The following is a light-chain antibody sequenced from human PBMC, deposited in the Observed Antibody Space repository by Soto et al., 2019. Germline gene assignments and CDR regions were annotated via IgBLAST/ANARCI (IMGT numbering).Light chain of an antibody. Sequence: QSVLTQPPSASGTPVQRVTISCSGSSPNIGSNYVYWYQQLPGTAPKLLIHRSNQRPSGVPDRFSGSKSGTSASLAISGLRSDDEAYSYCSAWDDSLREVVFGGGTKVTV. J-gene: IGLJ2*01. CDR1: SPNIGSNY. CDR3: SAWDDSLREVV. V-gene: IGLV1-47*01. CDR2: RSN.